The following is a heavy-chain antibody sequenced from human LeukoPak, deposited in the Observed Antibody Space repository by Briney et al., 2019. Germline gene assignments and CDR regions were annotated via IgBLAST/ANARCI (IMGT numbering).Heavy chain of an antibody. V-gene: IGHV3-66*02. Sequence: GGSLRLSCAASGFTVSSSYMSWVRQAPGKGLEWVSVIYSGGSTYYADSVKGRFTISRDNSKNTLYLQMNSLRAEDTAVYFCATEGQYYDSSGYPTWTFDSWGQGTLVTVSS. CDR2: IYSGGST. CDR1: GFTVSSSY. D-gene: IGHD3-22*01. CDR3: ATEGQYYDSSGYPTWTFDS. J-gene: IGHJ4*02.